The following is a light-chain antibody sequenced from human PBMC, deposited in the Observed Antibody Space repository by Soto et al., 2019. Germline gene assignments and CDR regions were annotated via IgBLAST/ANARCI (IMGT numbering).Light chain of an antibody. CDR3: ANWGTNTRV. J-gene: IGLJ3*02. CDR1: SGHSSYI. Sequence: QSVLTQSSSASASLGSSVKLTCTLGSGHSSYIIAWHQQQPGKATRYLMKLEDNGSYNKGSGVPDRFSGSSSGAARYLTISNLEFEDDADYYCANWGTNTRVFGGGTKLTVL. CDR2: LEDNGSY. V-gene: IGLV4-60*02.